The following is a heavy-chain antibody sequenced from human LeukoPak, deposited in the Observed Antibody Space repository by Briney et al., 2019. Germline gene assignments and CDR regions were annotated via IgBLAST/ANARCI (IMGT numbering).Heavy chain of an antibody. CDR3: ARDGYNSHFDY. Sequence: GGSLRLSCAASGFTFSDYYMSWIRQAPGKGLEWVSYISRGGSTIYYADSVKGRFTISRDNAKNSLYLQMNSLRAEDTAVYYCARDGYNSHFDYWGQGTLVTVSS. D-gene: IGHD5-24*01. CDR1: GFTFSDYY. J-gene: IGHJ4*02. V-gene: IGHV3-11*04. CDR2: ISRGGSTI.